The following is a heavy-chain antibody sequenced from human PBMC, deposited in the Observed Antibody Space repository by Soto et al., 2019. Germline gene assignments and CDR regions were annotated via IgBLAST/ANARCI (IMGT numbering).Heavy chain of an antibody. D-gene: IGHD2-15*01. J-gene: IGHJ5*02. CDR1: GGSISSGGYY. V-gene: IGHV4-31*03. Sequence: TSETLSLTCTVSGGSISSGGYYWSWIRQHPGKGLEWIGYIYYSGSTYYNPSLKSRVTISVDTSKNQFSLKLSSVTAADTAVYYCARGGYCSGGSCYHPLYNWFDPWGQGTLVTVSS. CDR2: IYYSGST. CDR3: ARGGYCSGGSCYHPLYNWFDP.